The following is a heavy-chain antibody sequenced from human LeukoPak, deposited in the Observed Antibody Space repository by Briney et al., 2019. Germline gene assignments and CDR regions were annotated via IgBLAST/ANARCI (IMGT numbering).Heavy chain of an antibody. CDR1: GYTFTSHY. V-gene: IGHV1-46*01. Sequence: ASVKVSCKASGYTFTSHYMHWVRQAPGQGLEWMGIINPSGGSTSYAQKFQGRVTMTRDTSTSTVYMELSSLRSEDTAVYYCARDRMATIYDYWGQGTLVTVSS. J-gene: IGHJ4*02. CDR2: INPSGGST. D-gene: IGHD5-24*01. CDR3: ARDRMATIYDY.